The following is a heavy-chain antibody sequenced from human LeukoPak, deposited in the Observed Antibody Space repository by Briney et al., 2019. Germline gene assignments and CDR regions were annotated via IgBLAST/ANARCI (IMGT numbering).Heavy chain of an antibody. CDR2: ISSSSSYI. V-gene: IGHV3-21*01. CDR1: GFTFSSYS. D-gene: IGHD3-10*01. Sequence: PGGSLRLSCAASGFTFSSYSMNWVRQAPGKGLEWVSSISSSSSYIYHADSVKGRFTISRNNAKNSLYLQMNSLRAEDTAVYYCARDRHHRFGELFPWGQGTRATVSS. CDR3: ARDRHHRFGELFP. J-gene: IGHJ4*02.